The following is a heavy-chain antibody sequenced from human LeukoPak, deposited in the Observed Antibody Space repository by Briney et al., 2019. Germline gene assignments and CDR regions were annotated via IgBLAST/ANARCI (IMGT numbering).Heavy chain of an antibody. Sequence: PGGSLRLSCAASGFTFSSYGMHWVRQAPGKGLEWVAAIWYDGSNKYYADSVKGRFTISRDNSKNTLYLQMNSLRAEDTAVYYCAREYSSGSFDYWGQGTLVTVSS. CDR1: GFTFSSYG. CDR3: AREYSSGSFDY. V-gene: IGHV3-33*01. CDR2: IWYDGSNK. J-gene: IGHJ4*02. D-gene: IGHD6-19*01.